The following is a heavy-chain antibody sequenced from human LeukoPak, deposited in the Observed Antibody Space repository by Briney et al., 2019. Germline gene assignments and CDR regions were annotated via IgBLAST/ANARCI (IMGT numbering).Heavy chain of an antibody. Sequence: GGSLRLSCAASGFTFSSYAMSWVRQAPGKGLEWVSAISGSGGSTYYADSVKGRFTISRDNSKNTLYLQMNSLGAEDTAVYYCAKTSQAYDILTGYYIHGMDVWGQGTTVTVSS. CDR1: GFTFSSYA. CDR2: ISGSGGST. CDR3: AKTSQAYDILTGYYIHGMDV. D-gene: IGHD3-9*01. J-gene: IGHJ6*02. V-gene: IGHV3-23*01.